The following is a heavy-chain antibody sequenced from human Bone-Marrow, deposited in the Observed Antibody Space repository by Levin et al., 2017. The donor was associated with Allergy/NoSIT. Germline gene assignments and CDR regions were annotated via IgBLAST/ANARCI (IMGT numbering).Heavy chain of an antibody. D-gene: IGHD2-8*01. CDR1: GFTLNNAW. J-gene: IGHJ6*02. V-gene: IGHV3-15*07. CDR2: FKGKTDGGTT. CDR3: STVRYCTSGVCYARYYYYYGMDV. Sequence: PGGSLRLSCAVSGFTLNNAWINWVRQAPGMGLEWVGRFKGKTDGGTTDYAAPVKGRFTISRDDSKNMLYLQMNSLKTEDTAVYYCSTVRYCTSGVCYARYYYYYGMDVWGQGTTVTVSS.